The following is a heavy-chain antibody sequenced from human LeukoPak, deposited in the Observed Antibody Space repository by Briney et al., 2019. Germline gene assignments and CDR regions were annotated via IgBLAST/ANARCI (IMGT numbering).Heavy chain of an antibody. CDR1: GGSFSGYY. D-gene: IGHD3-10*01. CDR3: ARVKATMVRGPWRVFDY. V-gene: IGHV4-34*01. CDR2: INHSGST. Sequence: SATLSLTSAVYGGSFSGYYWSWIRQHPGKGLEWIGEINHSGSTNYNPSLKSRVTISVDTSKNQFSLKLSSVTAADTAVYYCARVKATMVRGPWRVFDYWGQGTLVTVSS. J-gene: IGHJ4*02.